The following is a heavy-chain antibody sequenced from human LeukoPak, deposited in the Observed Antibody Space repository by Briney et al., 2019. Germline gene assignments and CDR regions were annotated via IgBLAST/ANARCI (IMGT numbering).Heavy chain of an antibody. Sequence: GGSLRLSCAASGFTFSSYAMSWVRQAPGEGLEWVSAISGSGGSTYYADSVKGRLTISRDNSKNTLYLQMNSLRAEDTAVYYCAKAFDYYDSSGYPYNWFDPWGQGTLVTVSS. CDR3: AKAFDYYDSSGYPYNWFDP. V-gene: IGHV3-23*01. CDR2: ISGSGGST. J-gene: IGHJ5*02. CDR1: GFTFSSYA. D-gene: IGHD3-22*01.